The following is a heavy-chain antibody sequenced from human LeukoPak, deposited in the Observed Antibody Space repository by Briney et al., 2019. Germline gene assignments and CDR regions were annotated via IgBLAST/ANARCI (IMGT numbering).Heavy chain of an antibody. J-gene: IGHJ6*03. Sequence: GASVKVSCKASGYTFTSYGISWVRQAPGQGLEWMGWISAYNGNTNYAQKLQGRVTMTTDTSTSTAYMELRSLRSDDTAVYYCARMDFFSGYGSGSYYFQTLGNLYYYYMDVWGKGTTVTISS. CDR1: GYTFTSYG. D-gene: IGHD3-10*01. CDR3: ARMDFFSGYGSGSYYFQTLGNLYYYYMDV. V-gene: IGHV1-18*01. CDR2: ISAYNGNT.